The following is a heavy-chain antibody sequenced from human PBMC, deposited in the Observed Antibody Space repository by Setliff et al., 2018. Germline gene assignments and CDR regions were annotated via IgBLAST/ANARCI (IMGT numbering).Heavy chain of an antibody. V-gene: IGHV3-66*01. CDR1: GFTFSSYW. CDR2: IYSGGST. J-gene: IGHJ4*02. CDR3: ARIVCSSTSCSRFGY. D-gene: IGHD2-2*01. Sequence: GGSLRLSCAASGFTFSSYWMSWVRQAPGKGLEWVSVIYSGGSTYYADSVKGRFTISRDNSKNTLYLQMNSLRAEDTAVYYCARIVCSSTSCSRFGYWGQGTLVTVSS.